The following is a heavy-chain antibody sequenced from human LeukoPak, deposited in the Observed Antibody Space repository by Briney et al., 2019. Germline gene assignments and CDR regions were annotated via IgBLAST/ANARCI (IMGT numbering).Heavy chain of an antibody. CDR1: GGSFSGYY. Sequence: SETLSLTCAVYGGSFSGYYWSWIRQPPGKGLEWIGEINRSGSTNYNPSPKSRVTISVDTSKNQFSLKLSSVTAADTAVYYCARGGRRRDFDYWGQGTLVTVSS. CDR3: ARGGRRRDFDY. V-gene: IGHV4-34*01. D-gene: IGHD1-14*01. CDR2: INRSGST. J-gene: IGHJ4*02.